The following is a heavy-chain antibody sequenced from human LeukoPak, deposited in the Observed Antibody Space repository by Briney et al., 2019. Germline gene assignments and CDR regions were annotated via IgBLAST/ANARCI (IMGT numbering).Heavy chain of an antibody. CDR1: GGSIYSYY. CDR2: IYYSGST. J-gene: IGHJ4*02. V-gene: IGHV4-59*01. CDR3: ARGKEMATI. D-gene: IGHD5-24*01. Sequence: PSETLSLTCTVSGGSIYSYYWSWIRQPPGKGLEWIGYIYYSGSTNYNPSLKSRVTISVDTSKNQFSLKLSSVTAADTAVYYCARGKEMATIWGQGTLVTVSS.